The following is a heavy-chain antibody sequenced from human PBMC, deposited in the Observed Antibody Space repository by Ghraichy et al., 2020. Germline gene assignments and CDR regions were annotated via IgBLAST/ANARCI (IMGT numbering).Heavy chain of an antibody. V-gene: IGHV4-59*01. J-gene: IGHJ4*02. Sequence: ETLSLTCTVSGGSISSYYWSWIRQPPGKGLEWIGYIYYSGSTNNNPSLKSRVTISVDTSKNQFSLKLSSVTAADTAVYYCARGVMTTVISFDYWGQGTLVTVSS. CDR1: GGSISSYY. CDR3: ARGVMTTVISFDY. D-gene: IGHD4-17*01. CDR2: IYYSGST.